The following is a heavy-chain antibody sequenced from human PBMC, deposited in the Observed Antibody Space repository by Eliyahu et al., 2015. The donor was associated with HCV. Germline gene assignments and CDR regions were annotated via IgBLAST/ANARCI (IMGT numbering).Heavy chain of an antibody. J-gene: IGHJ4*02. CDR1: GFTFSXYG. CDR2: IWYDGSNK. Sequence: QVQLVESGGGVVQPGRSLRLSCAASGFTFSXYGMHWVRQAPGKGLGWVAVIWYDGSNKYYADSVKGRFTISRDNSKNTLYLQMNSLRAEDTAVYYCAREYCSGGSCPLLFDYWGQGTLVTVSS. V-gene: IGHV3-33*08. D-gene: IGHD2-15*01. CDR3: AREYCSGGSCPLLFDY.